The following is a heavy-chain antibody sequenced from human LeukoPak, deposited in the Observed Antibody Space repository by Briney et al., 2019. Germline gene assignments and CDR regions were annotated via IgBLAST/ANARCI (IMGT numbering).Heavy chain of an antibody. J-gene: IGHJ6*02. CDR1: GGSISSSSYY. V-gene: IGHV4-39*01. Sequence: SETLSLTCTVSGGSISSSSYYWGWIRQPPGKGLEWIGSIYYSGSTYYSPSLKSRVTISVDTSKNQFSLKLSSVTAADTAVYYCARDGSTSRHYYYYGMDVWGQGTTVTVSS. D-gene: IGHD2-2*01. CDR2: IYYSGST. CDR3: ARDGSTSRHYYYYGMDV.